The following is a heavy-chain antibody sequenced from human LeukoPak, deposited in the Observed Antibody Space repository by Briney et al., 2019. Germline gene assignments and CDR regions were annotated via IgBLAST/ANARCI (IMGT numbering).Heavy chain of an antibody. CDR3: ARHRRYSSSWFPLDFDY. CDR2: IYTSGST. D-gene: IGHD6-13*01. J-gene: IGHJ4*02. V-gene: IGHV4-4*07. CDR1: GGSISSYY. Sequence: SETPSLTCTVSGGSISSYYWSWIRHPAGKGLEWIGRIYTSGSTNYNPSLKSRVTMSVDTSKNQFSLKLSSVTAADTAVYYCARHRRYSSSWFPLDFDYWGQGTLVTVSS.